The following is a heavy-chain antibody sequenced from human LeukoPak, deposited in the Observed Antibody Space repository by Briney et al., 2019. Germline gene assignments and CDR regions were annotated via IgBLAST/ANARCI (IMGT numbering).Heavy chain of an antibody. CDR2: ISGSGGST. CDR1: GFTFSSYA. J-gene: IGHJ4*02. Sequence: GGSLRLSCAASGFTFSSYAMSWVRQAPGKGLEWVSAISGSGGSTYYADSVKGRFTISRDNSKDTLYLQMNSLRAEDTAVYYCARSTNWGSNYWGQGTLVAVSS. D-gene: IGHD7-27*01. CDR3: ARSTNWGSNY. V-gene: IGHV3-23*01.